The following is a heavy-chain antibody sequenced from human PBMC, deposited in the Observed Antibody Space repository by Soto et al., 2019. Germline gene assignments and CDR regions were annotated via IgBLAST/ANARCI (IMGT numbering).Heavy chain of an antibody. Sequence: VQLLESGGGLVQPGGSLRLSCAASGFTFSSYAMSWVRQAPGKGLEWVSAISGSGGSTYYADSVKGRFTISRDNSHKQLYLQMDNLRAEETAVYYCAKGDYGDYVYGMDVWGQGTTVTVSS. V-gene: IGHV3-23*01. CDR2: ISGSGGST. CDR3: AKGDYGDYVYGMDV. J-gene: IGHJ6*02. CDR1: GFTFSSYA. D-gene: IGHD4-17*01.